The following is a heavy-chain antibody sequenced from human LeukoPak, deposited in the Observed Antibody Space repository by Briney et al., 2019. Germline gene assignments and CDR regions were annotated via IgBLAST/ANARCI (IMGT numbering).Heavy chain of an antibody. D-gene: IGHD2-21*01. CDR3: ARWDLWLPKDYFDY. CDR1: GFTFSSYA. Sequence: GGSLRLSCAASGFTFSSYAMSWVRQAPGKGLEWVSALSGGGGSTYYADSVKGRFTISRDNSKNTLYLQMNSLRAEDTALYYCARWDLWLPKDYFDYWGQGTLVTVSS. CDR2: LSGGGGST. V-gene: IGHV3-23*01. J-gene: IGHJ4*02.